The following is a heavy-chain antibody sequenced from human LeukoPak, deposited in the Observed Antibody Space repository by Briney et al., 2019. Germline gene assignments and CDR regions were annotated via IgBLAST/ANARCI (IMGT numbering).Heavy chain of an antibody. CDR2: INHSGST. CDR3: ARRRAFDI. Sequence: PSETLSLTCTVSGGSISSYYWSWIRQPPGKGLEWIGEINHSGSTNYNPSLKSRVTISVDTSKIQFSLKLSSVTAADTAVYYCARRRAFDIWGQGTMVTVSS. CDR1: GGSISSYY. V-gene: IGHV4-34*01. J-gene: IGHJ3*02.